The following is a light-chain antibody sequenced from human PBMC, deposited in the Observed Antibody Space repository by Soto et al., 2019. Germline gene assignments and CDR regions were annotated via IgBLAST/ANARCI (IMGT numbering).Light chain of an antibody. Sequence: EIVLTQSPATLSLSPGERATLSCRASQSVSRYLAWYQQKPGQAPRLLIYDASNRATGVPARFSGSGSGTDFPLTISSLEPEDFAVYCCQQRSNWPLTFGGGTKVEIK. V-gene: IGKV3-11*01. CDR1: QSVSRY. CDR3: QQRSNWPLT. J-gene: IGKJ4*01. CDR2: DAS.